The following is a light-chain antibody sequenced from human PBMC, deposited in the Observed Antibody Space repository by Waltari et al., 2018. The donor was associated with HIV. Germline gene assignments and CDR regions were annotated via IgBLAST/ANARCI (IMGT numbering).Light chain of an antibody. CDR3: QQSYTNPRT. V-gene: IGKV1-39*01. CDR1: QSISSY. CDR2: AAS. J-gene: IGKJ1*01. Sequence: DIQMTQSPSSLSASVGDRVTITCRASQSISSYLNWYQQKSGEAPKLLIYAASSLQSGVPSRFSGSGSGTDFTLTISSLQPEDFATYYCQQSYTNPRTFGQGTKVEV.